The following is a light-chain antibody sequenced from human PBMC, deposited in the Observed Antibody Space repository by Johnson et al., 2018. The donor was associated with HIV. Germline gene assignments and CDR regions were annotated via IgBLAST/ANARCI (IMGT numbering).Light chain of an antibody. J-gene: IGLJ1*01. CDR1: SSNVGSSF. V-gene: IGLV1-51*01. CDR3: GTCDSSLTSYV. CDR2: DNN. Sequence: QAVLTQPPSVSAAPGQTVTISCSGSSSNVGSSFVSWYRQVPGTAPKLLIYDNNKRPSGIPGRFSGSKSGPSATLGINGLQTGDEADYSCGTCDSSLTSYVFGAGTKVTVL.